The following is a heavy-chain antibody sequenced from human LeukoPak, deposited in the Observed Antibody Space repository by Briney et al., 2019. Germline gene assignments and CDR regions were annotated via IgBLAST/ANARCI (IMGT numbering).Heavy chain of an antibody. CDR2: IYYSGST. D-gene: IGHD1-26*01. CDR3: ARRAGGGSYEYYFDY. CDR1: GGSISSSSYY. Sequence: KPSETLSLTCTVSGGSISSSSYYWGWIRQPPGKGLEWIGSIYYSGSTYYNPSLKSRVTISVDTSKNQFSLKLSSVTAADTAVYYCARRAGGGSYEYYFDYWGQGTLVTVSS. J-gene: IGHJ4*02. V-gene: IGHV4-39*01.